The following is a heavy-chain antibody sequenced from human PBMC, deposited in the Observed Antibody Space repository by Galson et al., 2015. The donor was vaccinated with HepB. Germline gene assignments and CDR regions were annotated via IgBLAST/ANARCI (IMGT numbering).Heavy chain of an antibody. CDR3: VRDMDV. Sequence: SLRLSCAASGFTISRYWMTWVRQAPGNGLEWVANIKDDGSERYYADSMKGRFTISRDNAKNTLYLQIDSLRAEDTALYYCVRDMDVWGKGTTVTVSS. J-gene: IGHJ6*03. CDR2: IKDDGSER. CDR1: GFTISRYW. V-gene: IGHV3-7*01.